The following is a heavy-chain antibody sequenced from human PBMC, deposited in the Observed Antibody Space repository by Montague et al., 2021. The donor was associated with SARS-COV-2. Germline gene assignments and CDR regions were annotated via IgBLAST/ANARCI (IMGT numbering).Heavy chain of an antibody. CDR1: GGSISSYY. CDR2: INYSGSA. J-gene: IGHJ6*02. D-gene: IGHD2-2*01. V-gene: IGHV4-59*01. CDR3: ARRGVVVIPAVVEYYYGMDV. Sequence: SETLSLTCTVSGGSISSYYWNWIRQSPGKGLEWIGYINYSGSANYNPSLKSRVTISVDTFKNQLSLNLSSVTAADTAVYYCARRGVVVIPAVVEYYYGMDVWGQGTTVTVS.